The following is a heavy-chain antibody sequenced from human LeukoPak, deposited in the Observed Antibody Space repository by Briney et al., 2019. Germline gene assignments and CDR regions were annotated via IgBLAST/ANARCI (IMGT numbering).Heavy chain of an antibody. D-gene: IGHD2-15*01. CDR3: ARGGGYEGYFDY. Sequence: PSETLSLTCTVSGGSISSGGYYWSWLRQHPGKGLEWIGYIYYSGSTYYNPSLKSRVTISVDTSKNQFSLKLSSVTAADTAVYYCARGGGYEGYFDYWGQGTLVTVSS. CDR2: IYYSGST. J-gene: IGHJ4*02. V-gene: IGHV4-31*03. CDR1: GGSISSGGYY.